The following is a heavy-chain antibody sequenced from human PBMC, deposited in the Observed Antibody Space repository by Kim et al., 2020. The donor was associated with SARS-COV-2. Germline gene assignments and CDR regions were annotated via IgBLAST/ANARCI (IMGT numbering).Heavy chain of an antibody. CDR3: AGVQDGYFDY. Sequence: NTYYADPVHGRVTISRDNSKNTLYLQMSRLRAEDTALYYCAGVQDGYFDYWGQGTLVTVSS. D-gene: IGHD2-15*01. J-gene: IGHJ4*02. V-gene: IGHV3-53*01. CDR2: NT.